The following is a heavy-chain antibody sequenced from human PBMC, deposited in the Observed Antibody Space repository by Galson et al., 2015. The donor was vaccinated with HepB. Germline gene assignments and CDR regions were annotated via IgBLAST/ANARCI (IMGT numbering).Heavy chain of an antibody. V-gene: IGHV3-30*03. J-gene: IGHJ4*02. D-gene: IGHD1-1*01. CDR2: ISYGGLNK. CDR1: GFSVSSYG. CDR3: ARGALEFDY. Sequence: SLRLSCAASGFSVSSYGMHWVRQAPGKGPEWVAVISYGGLNKDYVDSVEGRFTISKDNSKNTVYLQMNSLRAEDTAVYFCARGALEFDYWGQGTLVTVSS.